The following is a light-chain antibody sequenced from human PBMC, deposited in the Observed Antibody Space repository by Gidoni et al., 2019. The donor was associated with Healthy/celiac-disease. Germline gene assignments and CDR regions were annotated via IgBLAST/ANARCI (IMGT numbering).Light chain of an antibody. Sequence: SALTQPAFVSGSPGQSITISCTGTSSDVGGYNYVSWYQQHPGKAPKLMIYDVSNRPSGVSNRFSGSKSGNTASLTISGLQAEDEADYYCSSYTSSSTSFGGGTKLTVL. CDR2: DVS. V-gene: IGLV2-14*03. CDR3: SSYTSSSTS. CDR1: SSDVGGYNY. J-gene: IGLJ2*01.